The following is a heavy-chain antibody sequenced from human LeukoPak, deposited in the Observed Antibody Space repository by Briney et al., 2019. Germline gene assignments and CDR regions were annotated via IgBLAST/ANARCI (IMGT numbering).Heavy chain of an antibody. V-gene: IGHV4-59*08. Sequence: YYWSWIRQPPGKGLEWIGYIYYSGSTNYNPSLKSRVTISVDTSKNQFSLKLSSVTAADTAVYYCARHWVTTVTTGRHGAFDIWGQGTMVTVSS. J-gene: IGHJ3*02. D-gene: IGHD4-17*01. CDR1: YY. CDR3: ARHWVTTVTTGRHGAFDI. CDR2: IYYSGST.